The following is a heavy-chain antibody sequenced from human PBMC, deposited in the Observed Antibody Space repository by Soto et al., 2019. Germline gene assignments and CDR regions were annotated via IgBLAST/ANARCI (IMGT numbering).Heavy chain of an antibody. CDR3: ARDRYYYGSGSYYISWFDP. CDR1: GYSVARYF. D-gene: IGHD3-10*01. V-gene: IGHV1-46*01. J-gene: IGHJ5*02. Sequence: ASVKVSCKASGYSVARYFMHWVRQAPGQGLEWLGVINPSADTTTYAQKFQGRVTMTTDTSTSTAYMELRGLRSDDTAVYYCARDRYYYGSGSYYISWFDPWGQGTLVTVSS. CDR2: INPSADTT.